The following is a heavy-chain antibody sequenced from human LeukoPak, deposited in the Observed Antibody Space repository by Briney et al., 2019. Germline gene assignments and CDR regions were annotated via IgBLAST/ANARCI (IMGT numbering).Heavy chain of an antibody. Sequence: VASVKVSCKASGGTSSSYAISWVRQAPGQGLEWMGRIIPILGIANYAQKFQGRVTITADKSTSTAYMELSSLRSEDTAVYYCARVRDKISSGIDYWGQGTLVTVSS. V-gene: IGHV1-69*04. CDR1: GGTSSSYA. CDR2: IIPILGIA. J-gene: IGHJ4*02. CDR3: ARVRDKISSGIDY. D-gene: IGHD3-22*01.